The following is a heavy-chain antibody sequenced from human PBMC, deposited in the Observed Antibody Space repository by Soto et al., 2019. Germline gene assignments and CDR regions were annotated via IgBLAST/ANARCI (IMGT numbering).Heavy chain of an antibody. D-gene: IGHD2-15*01. J-gene: IGHJ5*02. CDR2: IYYSGST. CDR1: GGSISSGGYY. V-gene: IGHV4-31*03. CDR3: AKAAKISNWFDP. Sequence: PSETLSLTCTVSGGSISSGGYYWSWIRQHPGKGLEWIGYIYYSGSTYYNPSLKSRVTTSVDTSKNQFSLKPSSVTAADTAVYYCAKAAKISNWFDPWGQGTLVTVSS.